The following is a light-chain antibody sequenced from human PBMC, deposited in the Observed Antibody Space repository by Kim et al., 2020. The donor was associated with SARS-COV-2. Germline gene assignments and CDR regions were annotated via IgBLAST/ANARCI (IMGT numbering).Light chain of an antibody. V-gene: IGKV4-1*01. CDR2: WAS. CDR1: QSVLYSSNNKNY. J-gene: IGKJ2*01. CDR3: QQYYSTPPT. Sequence: RPPLNCKSSQSVLYSSNNKNYLAWYQQKPGQPPKLLIYWASTRESGVPDRFSGSGSGTDFTLTISSLQAEDVAVYYCQQYYSTPPTFGQGTKLEI.